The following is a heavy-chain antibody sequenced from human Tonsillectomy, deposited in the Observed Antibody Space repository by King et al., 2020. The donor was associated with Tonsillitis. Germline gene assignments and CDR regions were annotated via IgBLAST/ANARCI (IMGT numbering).Heavy chain of an antibody. J-gene: IGHJ3*02. CDR1: GYTFTGYF. Sequence: VQLVESGAEVKKPGASVKVSCKASGYTFTGYFLHWVRQAPGQGLEWMGWINPNSGDTHYAQRFQAWVTMTRDTSISTAYMELSRLRSDDSAVSYCARVNWDDAFDIWGQGTMVTVSS. CDR2: INPNSGDT. D-gene: IGHD1-1*01. V-gene: IGHV1-2*04. CDR3: ARVNWDDAFDI.